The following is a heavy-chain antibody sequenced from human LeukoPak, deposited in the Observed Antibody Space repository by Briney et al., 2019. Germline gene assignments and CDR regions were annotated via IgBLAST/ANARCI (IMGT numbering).Heavy chain of an antibody. CDR2: IGTRDSTK. Sequence: GGSLRLSCAASGFTFTDYYMSWIRQAPGKGLEWVSFIGTRDSTKYYADSVKGRFTVSTDNAENSLYLQMNSLTAEDTAVYYCARATNWGFPLHMDVWGKGNTVTVSS. V-gene: IGHV3-11*01. CDR3: ARATNWGFPLHMDV. D-gene: IGHD7-27*01. CDR1: GFTFTDYY. J-gene: IGHJ6*03.